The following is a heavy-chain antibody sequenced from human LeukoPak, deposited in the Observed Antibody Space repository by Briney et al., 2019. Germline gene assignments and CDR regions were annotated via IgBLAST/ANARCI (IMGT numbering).Heavy chain of an antibody. D-gene: IGHD3-22*01. CDR2: INSDGSST. CDR1: GFTFSSYW. V-gene: IGHV3-74*01. J-gene: IGHJ5*02. CDR3: ARVSSYYDSSGYFNWFDP. Sequence: GGSLRLSCAASGFTFSSYWMHWVRQAPGKGLVWVSRINSDGSSTSYADSVKGRFTISRDNAKNTLYLQMNSLRAEDTAVYYCARVSSYYDSSGYFNWFDPWGQGTLVIVSS.